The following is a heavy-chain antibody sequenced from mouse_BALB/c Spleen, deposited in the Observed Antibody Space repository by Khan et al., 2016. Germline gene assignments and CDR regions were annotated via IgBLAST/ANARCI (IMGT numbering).Heavy chain of an antibody. Sequence: EVQLQESGPSLVKPSQTLSLTCSVTGDSITSGYWNWIRKFPGNKLEYMGYISYSGSTYYNPSLKSRISITRDTSKNQYYLQLNSVTTEDTATSYSALDSSGYHYYAMDYWGQGTSVTVSS. CDR2: ISYSGST. D-gene: IGHD3-2*01. V-gene: IGHV3-8*02. CDR3: ALDSSGYHYYAMDY. J-gene: IGHJ4*01. CDR1: GDSITSGY.